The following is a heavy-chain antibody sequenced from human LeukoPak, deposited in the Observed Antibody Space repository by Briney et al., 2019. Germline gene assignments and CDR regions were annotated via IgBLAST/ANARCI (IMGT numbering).Heavy chain of an antibody. D-gene: IGHD6-13*01. CDR1: GGSISSYY. CDR2: IYYSGST. Sequence: SETLSLTCTVSGGSISSYYWSWIRQPPGKGLEWIGYIYYSGSTNYNPSLKSRVTISVDTFKNQFSLKLSSVTAADTAVYYCARLASIAAAGTLPDYWGQGTLVTVSS. J-gene: IGHJ4*02. V-gene: IGHV4-59*08. CDR3: ARLASIAAAGTLPDY.